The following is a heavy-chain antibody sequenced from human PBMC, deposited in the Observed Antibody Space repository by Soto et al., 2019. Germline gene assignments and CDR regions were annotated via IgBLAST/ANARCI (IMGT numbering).Heavy chain of an antibody. CDR1: GFFISSGNY. J-gene: IGHJ3*01. Sequence: SETLSLTCAVSGFFISSGNYWGWIRKPPGKGLEWIGSIFHGGNTYYNPSLKSRVTISADMSKNQFSLKLNSVTAADTAVYYCARARWYDAFDVWGQGTVVTVSS. CDR2: IFHGGNT. V-gene: IGHV4-38-2*01. CDR3: ARARWYDAFDV. D-gene: IGHD2-15*01.